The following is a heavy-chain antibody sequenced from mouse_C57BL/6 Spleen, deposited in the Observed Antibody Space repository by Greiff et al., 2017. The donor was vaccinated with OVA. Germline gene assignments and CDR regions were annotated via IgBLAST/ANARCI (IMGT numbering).Heavy chain of an antibody. V-gene: IGHV5-4*01. D-gene: IGHD2-1*01. CDR3: AREGDGNYGYVDV. CDR2: ISDGGSYT. CDR1: GFTFSSYA. Sequence: EVKLVESGGGLVKPGGSLKLSCAASGFTFSSYAMSWVRQTPEKRLEWVATISDGGSYTYYPDNVKGRFTISRDNAKNNLYLQMSHLKSEDTAMYYCAREGDGNYGYVDVWGTGTTVTVSS. J-gene: IGHJ1*03.